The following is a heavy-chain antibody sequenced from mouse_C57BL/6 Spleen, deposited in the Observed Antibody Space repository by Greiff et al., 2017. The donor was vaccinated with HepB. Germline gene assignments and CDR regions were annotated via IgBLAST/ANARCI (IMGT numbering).Heavy chain of an antibody. CDR3: ARSGYWFAY. J-gene: IGHJ3*01. D-gene: IGHD3-2*02. CDR1: GYSITSGYY. V-gene: IGHV3-6*01. Sequence: EVKLQESGPGLVKPSQSLSLTCSVTGYSITSGYYWNWIRQFPGNNLEWMGYISYDGSNNYNPSLKNRISITRDTSKNQFFLKLNSVTTEDTATYYCARSGYWFAYWGQGTLVTVSA. CDR2: ISYDGSN.